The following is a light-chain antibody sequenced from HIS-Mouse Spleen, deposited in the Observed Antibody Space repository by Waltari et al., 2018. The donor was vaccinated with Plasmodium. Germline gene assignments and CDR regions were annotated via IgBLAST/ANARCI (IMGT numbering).Light chain of an antibody. Sequence: QSALTQPRSVSGSPGQAVTISCTGTSSDVGGSNYVFCYQQHPGKAPKLIIYDVIKRPSGVPDRFSGSKSGNTASLTISGLQAEDEADYYCCSYAGSYTLVFGGGTKLTVL. V-gene: IGLV2-11*01. CDR3: CSYAGSYTLV. J-gene: IGLJ3*02. CDR2: DVI. CDR1: SSDVGGSNY.